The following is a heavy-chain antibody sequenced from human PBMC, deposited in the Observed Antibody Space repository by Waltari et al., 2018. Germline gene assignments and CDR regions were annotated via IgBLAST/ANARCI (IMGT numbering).Heavy chain of an antibody. Sequence: QVQLVESGGGVVQPGRSLRLSCAASGFTFSSYGMHWVRQAPGKGLEWVAVISYDGSNKYYADSVKGRFTISRDNSKNTLYLQMNSLRAEDTAVYYCAKGRGGSYGSDYWGQGTLVTVSS. CDR3: AKGRGGSYGSDY. CDR1: GFTFSSYG. CDR2: ISYDGSNK. D-gene: IGHD1-26*01. V-gene: IGHV3-30*18. J-gene: IGHJ4*02.